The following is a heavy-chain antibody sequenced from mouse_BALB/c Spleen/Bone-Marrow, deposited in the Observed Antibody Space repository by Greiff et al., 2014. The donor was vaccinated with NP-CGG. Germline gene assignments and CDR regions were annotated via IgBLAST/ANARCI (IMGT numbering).Heavy chain of an antibody. J-gene: IGHJ4*01. CDR2: IDPANGYT. CDR3: ARGYDWAMDY. V-gene: IGHV14-3*02. CDR1: GFTFKDSY. D-gene: IGHD2-14*01. Sequence: EVQLQQSGAELVKPGASVKLSCTASGFTFKDSYMYWVKQRPEQGLEWIGRIDPANGYTKYDPKFQGKATITADKSSNTAYLQLNSLTSEDTAVYSCARGYDWAMDYWGQGTSVTVSS.